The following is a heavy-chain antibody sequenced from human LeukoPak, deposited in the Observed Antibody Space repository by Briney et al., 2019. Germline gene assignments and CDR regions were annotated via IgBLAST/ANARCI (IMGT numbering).Heavy chain of an antibody. Sequence: SETLSLTCTVSGGSISSYYWSWIRQPAGKGLEWIGRIYTSGSTNYNPSLKSRVTISVDTSKNQFSLNLSSVTAADTAVYYCARAQKEDYDYIWGSYYYFDYWGQGTLVTVSS. CDR1: GGSISSYY. CDR2: IYTSGST. J-gene: IGHJ4*02. V-gene: IGHV4-4*07. CDR3: ARAQKEDYDYIWGSYYYFDY. D-gene: IGHD3-16*01.